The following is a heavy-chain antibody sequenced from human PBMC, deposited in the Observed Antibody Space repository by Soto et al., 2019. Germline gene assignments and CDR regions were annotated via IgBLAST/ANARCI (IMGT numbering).Heavy chain of an antibody. CDR2: ISWNSGSI. CDR3: AKDGCSSTSCYSVHFDY. CDR1: GFTFDDYA. Sequence: ESGGGLVQPGRSLRLSCAASGFTFDDYAMHWVRQAPGKGLEWVSGISWNSGSIGYADSVKGRFTISRDNAKNSLYLQMNSLRAEDTALYYCAKDGCSSTSCYSVHFDYWGQGTLVTVSS. J-gene: IGHJ4*02. D-gene: IGHD2-2*02. V-gene: IGHV3-9*01.